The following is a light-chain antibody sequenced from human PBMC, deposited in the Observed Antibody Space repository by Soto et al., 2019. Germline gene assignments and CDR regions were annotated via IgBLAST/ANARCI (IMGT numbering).Light chain of an antibody. J-gene: IGLJ2*01. Sequence: QSVLTQPASVSGSPGQSITLSCTGSSSDVGTYNLVSWYQQHPGKAPKLIIYEVIKRPSGVSNRFSGSKSGNTASLTISGIQAEDEADYYCCSYVPSRVVFGGGPKLTVL. CDR1: SSDVGTYNL. CDR2: EVI. CDR3: CSYVPSRVV. V-gene: IGLV2-23*02.